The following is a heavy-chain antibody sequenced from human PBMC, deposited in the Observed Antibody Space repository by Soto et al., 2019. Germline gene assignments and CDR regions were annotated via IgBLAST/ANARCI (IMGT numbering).Heavy chain of an antibody. CDR3: ARAMSPRRYSSSWYYFDY. Sequence: PGGSLRLSCAASGFTFSDYYMSWIRQAPGKGLEWVSYISSSSSYTNYADSVKGRFTISRDNAKNSLYLQMNSLRAEDTAVYYCARAMSPRRYSSSWYYFDYWGQGTLVTVSS. CDR1: GFTFSDYY. V-gene: IGHV3-11*06. D-gene: IGHD6-13*01. J-gene: IGHJ4*02. CDR2: ISSSSSYT.